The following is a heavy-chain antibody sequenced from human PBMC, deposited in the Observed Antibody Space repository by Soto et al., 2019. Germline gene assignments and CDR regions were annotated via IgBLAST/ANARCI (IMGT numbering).Heavy chain of an antibody. D-gene: IGHD2-8*01. J-gene: IGHJ5*02. CDR1: GDSSSTYY. V-gene: IGHV4-59*08. CDR3: ESSYCADAVSCNWFDP. CDR2: INYSGRS. Sequence: QVQLQESGPGLVKSSETLSLTCSVSGDSSSTYYWGWIRQPPGKGLEWIGYINYSGRSNHNPSLKSRLSISVDASKNQVALKLTSVTASDTAVYYCESSYCADAVSCNWFDPWGQGTLVVVSS.